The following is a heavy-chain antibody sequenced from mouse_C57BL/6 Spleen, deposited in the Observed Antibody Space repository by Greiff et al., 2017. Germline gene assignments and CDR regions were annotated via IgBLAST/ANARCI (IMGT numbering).Heavy chain of an antibody. CDR3: ARIITTVVEGAMDY. CDR1: GYSITSGYY. V-gene: IGHV3-6*01. J-gene: IGHJ4*01. Sequence: EVQLVESGPGLVKPSQSLSLTCSVTGYSITSGYYWNWIRQFPGNKLEWMGYISYDGSNNYNPSLKNRISITRDTSKNQFFLKLNSVTTEDTATYYCARIITTVVEGAMDYWGQGTSVTVSS. D-gene: IGHD1-1*01. CDR2: ISYDGSN.